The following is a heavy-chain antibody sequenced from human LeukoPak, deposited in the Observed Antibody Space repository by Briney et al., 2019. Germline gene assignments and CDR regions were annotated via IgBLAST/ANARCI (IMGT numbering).Heavy chain of an antibody. Sequence: SSETLSLTCSVSGGSIGGSSFFWGWIRQPPGNGLEWIGSIFNSGSTHYSPSLKSRVTMTVDTSKNQFSLKLSSVTAADTAVYYCARAEDGYQIDYWGQGTLVTVSS. V-gene: IGHV4-39*07. CDR3: ARAEDGYQIDY. CDR2: IFNSGST. CDR1: GGSIGGSSFF. J-gene: IGHJ4*02. D-gene: IGHD5-24*01.